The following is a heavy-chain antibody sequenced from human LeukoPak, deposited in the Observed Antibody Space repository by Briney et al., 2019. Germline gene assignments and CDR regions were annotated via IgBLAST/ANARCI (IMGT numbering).Heavy chain of an antibody. V-gene: IGHV3-53*01. D-gene: IGHD3-22*01. J-gene: IGHJ4*02. Sequence: GGSLRLSCAASGFTVSSNYMSWVRQAPGKGLEWVSVIYSGGSTYYADSVKGRFTISRDNSKNTLYLQMNSLRAEDTAVYYCAKVRQGYSYFDYWGQGSLVTVSS. CDR1: GFTVSSNY. CDR2: IYSGGST. CDR3: AKVRQGYSYFDY.